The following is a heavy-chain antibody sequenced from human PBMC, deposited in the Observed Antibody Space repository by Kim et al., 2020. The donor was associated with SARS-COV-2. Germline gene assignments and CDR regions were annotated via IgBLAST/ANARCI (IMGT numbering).Heavy chain of an antibody. CDR1: GDSVSSNSAA. D-gene: IGHD6-13*01. CDR3: ARDLRIAAAGQTTGWFDP. CDR2: TYYRSKWYN. J-gene: IGHJ5*02. V-gene: IGHV6-1*01. Sequence: SQTLSLTCAISGDSVSSNSAAWNWIRQSPSRGLEWLGRTYYRSKWYNDYAVSVKSRITINPDTSKNQFSLQLNSVTPEDTAVYYCARDLRIAAAGQTTGWFDPWGQGTLVTVSS.